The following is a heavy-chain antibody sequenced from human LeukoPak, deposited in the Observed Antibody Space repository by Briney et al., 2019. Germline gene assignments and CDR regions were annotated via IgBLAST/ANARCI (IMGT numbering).Heavy chain of an antibody. D-gene: IGHD1-26*01. Sequence: GGSLRLSCAASGFTFSRYWMHWVRQAPGKGLVWVSCIKSNGSSTSIADSAKGRFTISRDNAKNTVYLQMNSLRAEDTAVYYCVRDNRSYNFDYWGQGTLVTVSS. CDR2: IKSNGSST. CDR1: GFTFSRYW. CDR3: VRDNRSYNFDY. J-gene: IGHJ4*02. V-gene: IGHV3-74*01.